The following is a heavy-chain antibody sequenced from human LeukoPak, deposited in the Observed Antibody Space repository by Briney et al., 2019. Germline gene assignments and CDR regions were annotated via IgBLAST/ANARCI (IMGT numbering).Heavy chain of an antibody. D-gene: IGHD3-10*01. CDR3: ARLWFGELSPFDY. CDR2: IYYSGST. J-gene: IGHJ4*02. V-gene: IGHV4-39*01. Sequence: SETLSLTCTVSGGSISGSSYYWGWIRQPPGKGLEWIGSIYYSGSTYYNPSLKSRVTISVDTSKNQFSLKLSSVTAADTAVYYCARLWFGELSPFDYWGQGTLVTVSS. CDR1: GGSISGSSYY.